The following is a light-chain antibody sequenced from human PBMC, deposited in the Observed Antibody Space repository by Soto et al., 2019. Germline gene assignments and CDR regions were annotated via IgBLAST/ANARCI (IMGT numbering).Light chain of an antibody. Sequence: ETVMTQSPATLSVSPGDTATLSCRASQRVSNHFAWYQQKPGQAPRLLIYAASTRAAGVPVRFSGSGSETEFTLTIRSLQSEDFALYYCHQYNNWPWTFGQGTKVDIK. J-gene: IGKJ1*01. CDR2: AAS. CDR1: QRVSNH. CDR3: HQYNNWPWT. V-gene: IGKV3-15*01.